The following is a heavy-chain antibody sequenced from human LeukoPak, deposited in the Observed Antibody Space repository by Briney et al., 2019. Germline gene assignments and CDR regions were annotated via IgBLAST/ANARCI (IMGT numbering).Heavy chain of an antibody. CDR3: AGTIRYCSGGSCYSDAFDI. J-gene: IGHJ3*02. D-gene: IGHD2-15*01. Sequence: GESLKISCKGSGSSFTSYWIGWVRQMPGKGPEWMGIIYPGDSDTRYSPSFQGQVTISADKSISTAYLQWSSLKASDTAMYYCAGTIRYCSGGSCYSDAFDIWGQGTMVTVSS. CDR2: IYPGDSDT. CDR1: GSSFTSYW. V-gene: IGHV5-51*01.